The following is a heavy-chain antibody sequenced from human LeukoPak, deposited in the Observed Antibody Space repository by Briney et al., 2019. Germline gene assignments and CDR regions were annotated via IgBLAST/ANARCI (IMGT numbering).Heavy chain of an antibody. CDR3: ARDMWGTFDY. CDR2: INPDGTSS. Sequence: GGSLRLSCAAPGFTFSDYLMHWVRQAPGKGPAWVSRINPDGTSSSYADSVKGRFTISRDNAKNTLYLQISSVRAEDTAVYYCARDMWGTFDYWGQGTLVTVSS. D-gene: IGHD7-27*01. CDR1: GFTFSDYL. V-gene: IGHV3-74*01. J-gene: IGHJ4*02.